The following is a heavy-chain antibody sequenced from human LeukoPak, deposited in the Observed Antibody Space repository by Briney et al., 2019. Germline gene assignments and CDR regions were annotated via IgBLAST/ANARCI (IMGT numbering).Heavy chain of an antibody. CDR1: GGSISSYY. V-gene: IGHV4-59*08. CDR3: ARFHLGALDY. CDR2: IYYSGST. J-gene: IGHJ4*02. Sequence: SETLSLTCTVSGGSISSYYWSWIRQPPGKGLEWIGYIYYSGSTNYNPSLKSRVTISVDTSKNQFSLKLSSVTAADTAVYYCARFHLGALDYWGQGTLVTVSS. D-gene: IGHD1-26*01.